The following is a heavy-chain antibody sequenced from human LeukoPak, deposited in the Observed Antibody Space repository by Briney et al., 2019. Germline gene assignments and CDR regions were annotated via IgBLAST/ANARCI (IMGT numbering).Heavy chain of an antibody. D-gene: IGHD3-10*01. CDR1: GYTFTSYD. CDR2: MNPNSGNT. CDR3: ARSPTHYYGSGSYYWFDP. V-gene: IGHV1-8*01. J-gene: IGHJ5*02. Sequence: GASVKVSCKASGYTFTSYDINWVRQATGQGLEWMGWMNPNSGNTGYAQKFQGRVTMTRNTSISTAYMELSSLRSEDTAVYYCARSPTHYYGSGSYYWFDPWGQGTLVTVSS.